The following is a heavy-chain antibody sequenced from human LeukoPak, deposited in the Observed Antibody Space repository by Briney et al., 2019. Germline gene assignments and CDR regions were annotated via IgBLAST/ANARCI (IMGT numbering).Heavy chain of an antibody. CDR1: GFTFSSYA. D-gene: IGHD6-19*01. V-gene: IGHV3-30-3*01. Sequence: PGGSLRLSCAASGFTFSSYAMHWVRQAPGKGLEWVAVISYDGSNKYYADSVKGRFTISRDNSKNTLNLQMNSLRADDAAVYYCAKGPLIEVAGTTWDHWGQGTLVTVSS. J-gene: IGHJ4*02. CDR2: ISYDGSNK. CDR3: AKGPLIEVAGTTWDH.